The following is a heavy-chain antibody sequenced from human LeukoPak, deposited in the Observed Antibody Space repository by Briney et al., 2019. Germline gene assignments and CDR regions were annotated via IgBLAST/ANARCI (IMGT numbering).Heavy chain of an antibody. J-gene: IGHJ3*02. D-gene: IGHD3-22*01. CDR2: IYYSGST. CDR1: GGSISSYY. Sequence: SETLSLTCTVSGGSISSYYWSWIRQPPGKGLEWIGYIYYSGSTNYNPSLKSRVTISVDTSKNQFSLKLSSVTAADTAVYYCAGRLTYYYDSSGYAFDIWGQGTMVTVSS. V-gene: IGHV4-59*01. CDR3: AGRLTYYYDSSGYAFDI.